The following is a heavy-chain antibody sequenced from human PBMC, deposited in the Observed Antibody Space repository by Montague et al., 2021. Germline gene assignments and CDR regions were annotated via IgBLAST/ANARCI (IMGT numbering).Heavy chain of an antibody. CDR3: AVTNPYYYYGTDV. D-gene: IGHD1-14*01. CDR1: GASISDYY. CDR2: IYYSRRT. J-gene: IGHJ6*02. Sequence: SETLSLTCSVSGASISDYYRSWIRQPPGKGLEWIGYIYYSRRTNYNPSLKSRVTISVDTSKNQFSLKLSSVTAADTAFYYCAVTNPYYYYGTDVWGQGTTVTVSS. V-gene: IGHV4-59*01.